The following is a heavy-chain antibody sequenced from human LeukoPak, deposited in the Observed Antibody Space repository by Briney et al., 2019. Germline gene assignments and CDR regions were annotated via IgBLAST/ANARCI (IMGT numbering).Heavy chain of an antibody. CDR2: IKQDGSEK. CDR3: ARSYRYGSGSQEYYFDY. CDR1: GFTFSDYC. D-gene: IGHD3-10*01. J-gene: IGHJ4*02. V-gene: IGHV3-7*01. Sequence: PGGSLRLSCAASGFTFSDYCMSWVRQAPGKGLEWVANIKQDGSEKYYVDSVKGRFTISRENAKNSLYLQMNSLRAGDTAVYYCARSYRYGSGSQEYYFDYWGQGTLVTVSS.